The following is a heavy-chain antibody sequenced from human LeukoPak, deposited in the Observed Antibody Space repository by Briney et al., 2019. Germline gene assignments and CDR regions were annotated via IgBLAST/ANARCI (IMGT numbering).Heavy chain of an antibody. CDR3: AKAPTYYYDSSGYYPDY. J-gene: IGHJ4*02. D-gene: IGHD3-22*01. Sequence: GGSLRLSCAASGFTFSSYAMSWVRQATGKGLEWVSAISGSGGSTYYADSVKGRFTISRDNSKNTVYLQRNSLRAEDTAVYYCAKAPTYYYDSSGYYPDYWGQGTLVTVSS. CDR2: ISGSGGST. CDR1: GFTFSSYA. V-gene: IGHV3-23*01.